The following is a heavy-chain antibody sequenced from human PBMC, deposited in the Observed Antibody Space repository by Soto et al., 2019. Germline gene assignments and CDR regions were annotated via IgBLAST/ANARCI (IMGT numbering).Heavy chain of an antibody. D-gene: IGHD2-15*01. Sequence: GESLKISCKGSGYIITNYWIAWVRQMPGKGLEWMGIIHPGDSDTRYTPSFHGQVTISVDRSTSTAYLQWSSLEASDTAIYYCVRQGLNRMSPVPATSDYWGQGTLVTVSS. J-gene: IGHJ4*02. CDR2: IHPGDSDT. CDR1: GYIITNYW. V-gene: IGHV5-51*01. CDR3: VRQGLNRMSPVPATSDY.